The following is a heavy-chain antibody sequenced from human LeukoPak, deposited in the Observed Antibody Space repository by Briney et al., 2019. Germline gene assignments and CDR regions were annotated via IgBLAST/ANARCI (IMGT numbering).Heavy chain of an antibody. J-gene: IGHJ1*01. CDR1: GGSISSYY. V-gene: IGHV4-59*01. Sequence: PSETLSLTCTVSGGSISSYYWSWIRQPPGKGLEWIGYIYYSGSTNYNPSLKSRVTISVDTSKNQFSLKLSSVTAADTAVYYCARGQLGPYEYFQHWGQGTLVTVSS. CDR3: ARGQLGPYEYFQH. D-gene: IGHD6-13*01. CDR2: IYYSGST.